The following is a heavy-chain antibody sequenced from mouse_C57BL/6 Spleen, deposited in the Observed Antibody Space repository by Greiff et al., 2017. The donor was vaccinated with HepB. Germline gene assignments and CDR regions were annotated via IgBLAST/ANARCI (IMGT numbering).Heavy chain of an antibody. CDR3: ARRGYDPYYYAMDY. D-gene: IGHD2-2*01. J-gene: IGHJ4*01. V-gene: IGHV1-18*01. CDR1: GYTFTDYN. CDR2: INPNNGGT. Sequence: EVQLQESGPELVKPGASVKIPCKASGYTFTDYNMDWVKQSHGKSLEWIGDINPNNGGTIYNQKFKGKATLTVDKSSSTAYMELRSLTSEDTAVYYCARRGYDPYYYAMDYWGQGTSVTVSS.